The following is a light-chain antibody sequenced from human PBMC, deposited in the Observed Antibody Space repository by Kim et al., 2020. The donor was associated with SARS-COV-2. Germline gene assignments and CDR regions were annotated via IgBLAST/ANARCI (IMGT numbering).Light chain of an antibody. V-gene: IGLV3-1*01. CDR2: QDS. CDR3: QAWDSSHYV. Sequence: SYELTQPPSVSVSPGQTASITCSGDKLGDKYACWYQQKPGQSPVLVIYQDSKRPSGIPERFSGSNSGNTATLTISGTQAMDEADYYCQAWDSSHYVFGTGTKVPS. J-gene: IGLJ1*01. CDR1: KLGDKY.